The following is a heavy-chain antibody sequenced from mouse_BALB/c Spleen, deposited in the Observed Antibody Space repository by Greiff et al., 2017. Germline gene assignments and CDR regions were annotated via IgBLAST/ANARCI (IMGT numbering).Heavy chain of an antibody. CDR3: AREGAYDYYYAMDY. J-gene: IGHJ4*01. CDR2: IWGDGST. Sequence: VQLQQSGPGLVQPSQSLSITCTVSGFSLTSYGVHWVRQPPGKGLEWLGMIWGDGSTDYNSALKSRLSISKDNSKSQVFLKMNSLQTDDTARYYCAREGAYDYYYAMDYWGQGTSVTVSS. CDR1: GFSLTSYG. V-gene: IGHV2-6-7*01. D-gene: IGHD2-4*01.